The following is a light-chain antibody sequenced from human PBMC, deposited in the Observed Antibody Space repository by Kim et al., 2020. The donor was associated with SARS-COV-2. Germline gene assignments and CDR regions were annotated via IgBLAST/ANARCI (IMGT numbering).Light chain of an antibody. Sequence: DIQMTQSPSTLSASFGDRVTITCRTTQSISSHLNWYQQKPGRAPKLLISAASTLQGGVPSRFSGSGSETDFTLTISSLQPEDFATYFCQQSYIAPFTFGPGTKVDIK. V-gene: IGKV1-39*01. CDR3: QQSYIAPFT. CDR2: AAS. CDR1: QSISSH. J-gene: IGKJ3*01.